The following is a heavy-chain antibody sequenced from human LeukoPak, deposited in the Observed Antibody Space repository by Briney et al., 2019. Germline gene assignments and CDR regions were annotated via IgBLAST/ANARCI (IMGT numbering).Heavy chain of an antibody. V-gene: IGHV1-2*02. CDR1: GYIFIGCY. D-gene: IGHD3-22*01. CDR2: INPNTGGT. J-gene: IGHJ3*02. Sequence: ASVKVSCKAAGYIFIGCYMHWVRQAPGQGGEWRGWINPNTGGTNYAQKFQGRGTMTRDTSISTAYMELSRLRSGDTAVYYCARAGVWDYDDTSGYHNGAFDIWGQGTMVTVSS. CDR3: ARAGVWDYDDTSGYHNGAFDI.